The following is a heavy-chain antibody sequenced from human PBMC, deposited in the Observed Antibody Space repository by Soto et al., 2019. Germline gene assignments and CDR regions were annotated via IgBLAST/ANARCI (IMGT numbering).Heavy chain of an antibody. Sequence: GGSLSLSCTASGFRLYNYAMDWVRQAPGQGLEWVSYISLSSANIHYADSVRGRFTVSRDNAKNSLYLQMNSLRAEDTALYYCAKGRSYYYYYGVDVWGQGTTVTVSS. CDR1: GFRLYNYA. V-gene: IGHV3-48*01. J-gene: IGHJ6*02. CDR2: ISLSSANI. CDR3: AKGRSYYYYYGVDV.